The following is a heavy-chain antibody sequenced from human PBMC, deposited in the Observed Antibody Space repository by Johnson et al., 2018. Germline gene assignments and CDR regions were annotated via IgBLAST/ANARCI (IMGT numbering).Heavy chain of an antibody. Sequence: VQVVESGGGLVQPGGSLRLSCAASGFTFSSYAMSWVRQAPGMGLEWVSAISGSGGSTYYADSVKGRFTISRDNSKNTLYLQMNSLRAEDTAVYYCAKLMNWGALYYYYYMDVWGKGTTVTVSS. CDR2: ISGSGGST. J-gene: IGHJ6*03. V-gene: IGHV3-23*04. CDR3: AKLMNWGALYYYYYMDV. D-gene: IGHD7-27*01. CDR1: GFTFSSYA.